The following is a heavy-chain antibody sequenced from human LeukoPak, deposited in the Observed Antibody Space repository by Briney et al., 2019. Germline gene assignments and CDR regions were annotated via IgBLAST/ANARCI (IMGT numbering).Heavy chain of an antibody. J-gene: IGHJ4*02. D-gene: IGHD3-16*02. CDR1: GFTFNNYG. Sequence: GGSLRLSCAASGFTFNNYGIHWVRQAPGKGLEWVAVISYDGSNKYYADSVKGRFTISRDNSKNTLYLQMNSLRAEDTAVYYCASEFYDYVWGSYRSGNYYFDYWGQGTLVTVSS. V-gene: IGHV3-30*19. CDR2: ISYDGSNK. CDR3: ASEFYDYVWGSYRSGNYYFDY.